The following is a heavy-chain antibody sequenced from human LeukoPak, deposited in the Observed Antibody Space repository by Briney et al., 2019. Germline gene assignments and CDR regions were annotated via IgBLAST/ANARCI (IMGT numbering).Heavy chain of an antibody. D-gene: IGHD3-9*01. CDR2: IYYSGST. J-gene: IGHJ4*02. CDR3: ARDRAYIDSANYFDY. Sequence: SETLSLTCTVSGGSISSSSYYWGWIRQPPGKGLEWIGSIYYSGSTYYNPSLKSRVTISVDRSKNQFSLKLSSVTAADTAVYYCARDRAYIDSANYFDYWGQGTLVTVSS. CDR1: GGSISSSSYY. V-gene: IGHV4-39*07.